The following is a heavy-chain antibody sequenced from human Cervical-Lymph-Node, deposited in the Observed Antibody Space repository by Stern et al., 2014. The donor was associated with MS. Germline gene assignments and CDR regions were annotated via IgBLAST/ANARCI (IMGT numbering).Heavy chain of an antibody. V-gene: IGHV1-18*01. J-gene: IGHJ6*02. CDR3: ARTNPLRFGNFHGIDV. CDR1: GYKFNSYG. Sequence: QDQLVQSGPEVKKPGASVTVSCKASGYKFNSYGINWVRQAPGQGLEWMGRISTYNGKTEYAQKIQGRVTMTTDTSTGTAYMELRSLRSDDTAVYYCARTNPLRFGNFHGIDVWGQGTTVIVSS. D-gene: IGHD3-3*01. CDR2: ISTYNGKT.